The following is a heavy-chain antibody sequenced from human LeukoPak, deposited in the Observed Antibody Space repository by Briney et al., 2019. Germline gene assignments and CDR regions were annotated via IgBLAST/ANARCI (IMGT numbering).Heavy chain of an antibody. D-gene: IGHD2-8*01. V-gene: IGHV3-23*01. CDR2: FSGSGGTT. CDR3: ANGNRCTSPNCLGYYYFYMDV. Sequence: PGGSLRLSCATSGFTFSNYDMNWVRQAPGRGLEWVSGFSGSGGTTYYADSVKGRFTISRDNSKNALYLQMNSLRVEDTAVYYCANGNRCTSPNCLGYYYFYMDVWGKGTTVTVSS. CDR1: GFTFSNYD. J-gene: IGHJ6*03.